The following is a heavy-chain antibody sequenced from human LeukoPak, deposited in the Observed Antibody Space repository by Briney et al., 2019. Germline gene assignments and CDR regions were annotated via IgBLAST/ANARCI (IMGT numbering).Heavy chain of an antibody. J-gene: IGHJ6*03. Sequence: SETLSLTCTVSGGSISSYYWSWIRQPPGKGLEWIGYIYYSGSTNYNPSLKSRVTTSVDTSKNQFSLKLSSVTAADTAVYYCARLPSIAAHYYYYYYYMDVWGKGTTVTVSS. CDR2: IYYSGST. D-gene: IGHD6-6*01. V-gene: IGHV4-59*01. CDR3: ARLPSIAAHYYYYYYYMDV. CDR1: GGSISSYY.